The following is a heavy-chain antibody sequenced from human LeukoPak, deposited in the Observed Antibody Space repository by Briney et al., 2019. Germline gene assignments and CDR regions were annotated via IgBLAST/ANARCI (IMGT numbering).Heavy chain of an antibody. Sequence: QPGGSLRLSCSASGFTFSNYGMGWVRQVPGKGLEWVSVIGGSDGRTYYADSVEGRFTITRDNFKNTLYLEMNSLRAEDTALYYCARTCSAHADDAFDIWGQGTKVTVSS. CDR1: GFTFSNYG. CDR3: ARTCSAHADDAFDI. CDR2: IGGSDGRT. J-gene: IGHJ3*02. D-gene: IGHD2-15*01. V-gene: IGHV3-23*01.